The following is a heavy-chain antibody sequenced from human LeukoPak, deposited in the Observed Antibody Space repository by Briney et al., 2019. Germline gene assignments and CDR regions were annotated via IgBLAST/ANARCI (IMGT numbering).Heavy chain of an antibody. Sequence: ASVKVSCKASGYTFTSYYMHWVRQAPGQGLEWMGIINPSGGSTSYAQKFQGRVTITADKSTSTAYMELSSLISEDTAVYYCARVAYSSGRLYYFDYWGQGTLVTVSS. CDR1: GYTFTSYY. V-gene: IGHV1-46*01. D-gene: IGHD6-25*01. CDR2: INPSGGST. CDR3: ARVAYSSGRLYYFDY. J-gene: IGHJ4*02.